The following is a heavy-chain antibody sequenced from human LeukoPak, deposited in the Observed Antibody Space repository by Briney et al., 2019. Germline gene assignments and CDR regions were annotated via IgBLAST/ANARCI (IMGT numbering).Heavy chain of an antibody. CDR3: ARGRSLRYYDFWCGSDKDYYFDY. D-gene: IGHD3-3*01. CDR1: SGSFSGYY. Sequence: SETLSLTCAVYSGSFSGYYWSWIRQPPGKGLEWIGEINHSGSTNYNPSLKSRVTISVGTSKNQFSLKLSSVTAADTAVYYCARGRSLRYYDFWCGSDKDYYFDYWGQGTLVTVSS. V-gene: IGHV4-34*01. J-gene: IGHJ4*02. CDR2: INHSGST.